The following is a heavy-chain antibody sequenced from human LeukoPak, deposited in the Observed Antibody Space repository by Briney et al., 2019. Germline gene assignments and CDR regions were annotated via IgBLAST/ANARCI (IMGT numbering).Heavy chain of an antibody. Sequence: SGGSLRLSCAGSGFSFSSYGMHWVRQAPGKGLEWMAFIRSDGSNKYYADSVKGRFTISRDDSKNTVYLHMNSLTPEDTAVYYCARDMSPWETRNPDAFDIWGQGTVVTVSS. CDR1: GFSFSSYG. CDR2: IRSDGSNK. J-gene: IGHJ3*02. D-gene: IGHD1-14*01. V-gene: IGHV3-30*02. CDR3: ARDMSPWETRNPDAFDI.